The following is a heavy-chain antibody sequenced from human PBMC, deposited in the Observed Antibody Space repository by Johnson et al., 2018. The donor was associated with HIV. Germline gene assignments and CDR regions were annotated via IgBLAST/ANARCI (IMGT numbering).Heavy chain of an antibody. J-gene: IGHJ3*02. CDR2: VNPNGDST. CDR3: TTGQLGGASDI. V-gene: IGHV3-25*03. CDR1: QFIFSNYY. D-gene: IGHD6-13*01. Sequence: VQLVESGGGLAKPAWSPRLSCAASQFIFSNYYMNCVRQAPGNGLELVGQVNPNGDSTYLIDSGKDRFNTSRDKAKNTLYLQMNSLKIEDTAVYYCTTGQLGGASDIWGQGTVVTVSS.